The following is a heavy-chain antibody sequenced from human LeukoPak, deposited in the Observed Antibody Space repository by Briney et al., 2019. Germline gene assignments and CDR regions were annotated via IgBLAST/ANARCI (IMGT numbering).Heavy chain of an antibody. V-gene: IGHV3-7*03. CDR3: ARDRDYYYYGMDV. CDR1: GSTFSSYW. J-gene: IGHJ6*02. CDR2: IKQDGSEK. Sequence: PGGSLRLSCAASGSTFSSYWMSWVRQAPGKGLEWVANIKQDGSEKYYVDSVKGRFTISRDNAKNSLYLQMNSLRAEDTAVYYCARDRDYYYYGMDVWGQGTTVTVSS. D-gene: IGHD3-10*01.